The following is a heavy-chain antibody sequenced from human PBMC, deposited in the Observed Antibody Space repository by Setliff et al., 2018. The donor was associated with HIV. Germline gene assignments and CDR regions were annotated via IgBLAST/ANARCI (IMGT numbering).Heavy chain of an antibody. V-gene: IGHV1-18*01. CDR3: ARRASTAGVFDY. CDR1: GGTFGSYS. J-gene: IGHJ4*02. CDR2: ISADNGDT. D-gene: IGHD1-1*01. Sequence: ASVKVSCKASGGTFGSYSINWVRQAPGQGLEWMGWISADNGDTNYPQKLQGRVTMTTDTSTSTAYMELRSLRSDDTAVYFCARRASTAGVFDYWGQGTLFPVSS.